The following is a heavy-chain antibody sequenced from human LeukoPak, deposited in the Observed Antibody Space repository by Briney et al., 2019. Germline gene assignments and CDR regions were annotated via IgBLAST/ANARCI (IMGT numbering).Heavy chain of an antibody. CDR3: VTGRTKPRGYGGNTGAFDI. J-gene: IGHJ3*02. D-gene: IGHD4-23*01. V-gene: IGHV1-69*13. Sequence: GASVKVSCKASGGTFSSYAISWVRQAPGQGLEWMGGIIPIFGTANYAQKFQGRVTITADESTSTAYMELSSLRSEDTAVYYCVTGRTKPRGYGGNTGAFDIWGQGTMVTVSS. CDR2: IIPIFGTA. CDR1: GGTFSSYA.